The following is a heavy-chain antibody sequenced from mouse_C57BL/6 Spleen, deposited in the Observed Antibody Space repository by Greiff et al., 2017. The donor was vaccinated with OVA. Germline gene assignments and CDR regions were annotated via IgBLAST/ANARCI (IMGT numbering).Heavy chain of an antibody. CDR2: ISSGGSYT. V-gene: IGHV5-6*02. Sequence: DVMLVESGGDLVKPGGSLKLSCAASGFTFSSYGMSWVRQTPDKRLEWVATISSGGSYTYYPDSVKGRFTISRDNAKNTLYLQMSSLKSEDTAMYYCARPRENYFDYWGQGTTLTVSS. CDR1: GFTFSSYG. CDR3: ARPRENYFDY. D-gene: IGHD3-3*01. J-gene: IGHJ2*01.